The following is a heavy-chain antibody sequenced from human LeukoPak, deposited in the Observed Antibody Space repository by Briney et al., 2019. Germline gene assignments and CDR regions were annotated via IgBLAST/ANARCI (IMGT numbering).Heavy chain of an antibody. D-gene: IGHD3-22*01. Sequence: GGSLRLSCSASGLTFSSHSMKWVRQAPGKGLEWVSSISSSSSYIYYADSVKGRFTISRDNAKNSLYLQMNSLRAEDTAVYYCARAVYYYDSSAPKEFRYWGQGTLVTVSS. V-gene: IGHV3-21*01. CDR1: GLTFSSHS. CDR2: ISSSSSYI. J-gene: IGHJ4*02. CDR3: ARAVYYYDSSAPKEFRY.